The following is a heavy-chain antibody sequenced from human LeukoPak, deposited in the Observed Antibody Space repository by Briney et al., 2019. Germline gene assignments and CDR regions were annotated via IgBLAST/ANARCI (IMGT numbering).Heavy chain of an antibody. J-gene: IGHJ6*03. CDR1: GGSISSYY. Sequence: SETLSLTCTVSGGSISSYYWSWIRQPAGKGLEWIGRIYTSGSTNYNPSLKSRVTMSVDTYKNQFSLKLSSVTAADTAVYYCARDRLSNSSGWYLLSRYYYMDVWGKGTTVTVSS. D-gene: IGHD6-19*01. CDR3: ARDRLSNSSGWYLLSRYYYMDV. CDR2: IYTSGST. V-gene: IGHV4-4*07.